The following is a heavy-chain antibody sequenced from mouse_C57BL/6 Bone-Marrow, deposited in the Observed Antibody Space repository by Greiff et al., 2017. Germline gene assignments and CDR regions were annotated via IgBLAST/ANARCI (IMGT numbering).Heavy chain of an antibody. V-gene: IGHV2-6-1*01. CDR2: IWSDGST. Sequence: VQLQESGPGLVAPSQSLSITCTVSGFSLTSYGVHWVRQPPGKGLEWLVVIWSDGSTTYNSAIKSRLSISKDNSKSQVFLKMNSLQTDDTAMYYCARQGDYYSNYEFAYWGQGTLVTVSA. CDR1: GFSLTSYG. D-gene: IGHD2-5*01. J-gene: IGHJ3*01. CDR3: ARQGDYYSNYEFAY.